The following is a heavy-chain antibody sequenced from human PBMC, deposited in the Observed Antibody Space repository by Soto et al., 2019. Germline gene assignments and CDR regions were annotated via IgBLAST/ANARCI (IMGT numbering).Heavy chain of an antibody. V-gene: IGHV4-30-4*01. CDR3: ARARGYCTGASCSLFYFYGLDV. CDR1: GDSITSGTYY. Sequence: LSLPCTVSGDSITSGTYYWSWIRQPPGKGLEWVGFVFHSGTTFYNPSLKSRVLMSADTSKNQFSLNVRSLTAADTAVYYCARARGYCTGASCSLFYFYGLDVWGQGTTVTVSS. J-gene: IGHJ6*02. CDR2: VFHSGTT. D-gene: IGHD2-8*02.